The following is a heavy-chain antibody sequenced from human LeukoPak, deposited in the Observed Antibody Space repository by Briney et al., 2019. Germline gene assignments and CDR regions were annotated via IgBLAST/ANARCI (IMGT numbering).Heavy chain of an antibody. CDR2: IYYSGST. Sequence: SGTLSLTCAVSGGSISSSNWWSWVRQPPGKGLEWIGSIYYSGSTCYNPSLKSRVTISVDTSKNQFSLKLSSVTAADTAVYYCARPLIDYSTSSGFDFWGQGTLVTVSS. CDR1: GGSISSSNW. CDR3: ARPLIDYSTSSGFDF. J-gene: IGHJ4*02. D-gene: IGHD6-6*01. V-gene: IGHV4-4*02.